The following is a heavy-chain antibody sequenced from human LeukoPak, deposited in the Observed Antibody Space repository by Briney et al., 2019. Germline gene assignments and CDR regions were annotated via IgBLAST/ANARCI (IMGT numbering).Heavy chain of an antibody. J-gene: IGHJ3*02. V-gene: IGHV1-69*06. CDR2: IIPIFGTA. CDR3: ARMDGFCSGGSCYRDAFDI. D-gene: IGHD2-15*01. Sequence: SVKVSCKASGGTFSSYAISWVRQAPGQGLEWMGGIIPIFGTANYAQKFQGRVTITADKSTSTAYMELSSLRSEDTAAYYCARMDGFCSGGSCYRDAFDIWGQGTMVTVSS. CDR1: GGTFSSYA.